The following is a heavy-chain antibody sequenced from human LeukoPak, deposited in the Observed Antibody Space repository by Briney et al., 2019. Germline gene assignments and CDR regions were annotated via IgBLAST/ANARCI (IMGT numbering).Heavy chain of an antibody. D-gene: IGHD2-21*02. CDR1: GGSITSGGYY. V-gene: IGHV4-31*01. CDR3: ARTKGDFPPFL. CDR2: AYYTGTT. Sequence: PSETLSLTCTVSGGSITSGGYYWSWIRQHPGKGLEWIGYAYYTGTTYYTPSLKSLLTISVDKYKKKFSLKLSSVTPAETGGYLWARTKGDFPPFLWGQGTLVTVS. J-gene: IGHJ4*02.